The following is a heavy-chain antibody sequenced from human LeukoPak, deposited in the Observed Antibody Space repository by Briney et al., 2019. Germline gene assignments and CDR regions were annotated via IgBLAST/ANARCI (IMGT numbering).Heavy chain of an antibody. D-gene: IGHD4-17*01. CDR1: GFTFSSYD. J-gene: IGHJ6*02. CDR2: IGTAGDT. CDR3: ARERHGDYYYGMDV. V-gene: IGHV3-13*01. Sequence: PGGSLRLSCAASGFTFSSYDMHWVRQATGKGLEWVSAIGTAGDTYYPGSVKGRFTISRENAKNSLYLQMNSLRAGDTAVYYCARERHGDYYYGMDVWGQGTTVTVSS.